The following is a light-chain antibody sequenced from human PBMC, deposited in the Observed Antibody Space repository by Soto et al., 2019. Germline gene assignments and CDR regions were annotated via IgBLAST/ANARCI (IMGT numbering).Light chain of an antibody. CDR2: GAS. CDR1: QSVSSY. Sequence: IVLTRTPGTLSLSPGERATLSCMASQSVSSYLAWYQQKPGQAPRLLIYGASTRATGIPARFSGSGSGTEFTLTISSLQSEDFAVYYCQQYNNWPPSTFGQGTKVDIK. CDR3: QQYNNWPPST. V-gene: IGKV3-15*01. J-gene: IGKJ1*01.